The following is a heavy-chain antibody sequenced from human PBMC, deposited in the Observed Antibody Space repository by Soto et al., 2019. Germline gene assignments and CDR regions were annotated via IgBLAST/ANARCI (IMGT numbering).Heavy chain of an antibody. D-gene: IGHD2-8*02. CDR3: GRDKITGLFDY. J-gene: IGHJ4*02. CDR2: IYHSGST. V-gene: IGHV4-30-2*01. Sequence: PSETLSLTCAVSGGSISSGGYSWSWIRQPPGKGLEWIGYIYHSGSTNYNPSLKSRVTISVDTSKNQFSLKLTSVTAADTAVYYGGRDKITGLFDYWGQGTLVTVSS. CDR1: GGSISSGGYS.